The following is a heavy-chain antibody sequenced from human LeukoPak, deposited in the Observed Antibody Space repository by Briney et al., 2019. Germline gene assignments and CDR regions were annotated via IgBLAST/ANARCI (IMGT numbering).Heavy chain of an antibody. V-gene: IGHV5-51*01. CDR3: ARVGYCSSTSCYPVGRPVPYYYYYMDV. J-gene: IGHJ6*03. CDR2: IYPGDSDT. CDR1: GYSFTSYW. Sequence: GESLKISCKGSGYSFTSYWIGWVRQMPRKGLEWMGIIYPGDSDTRYSPSFQGQVTISADKSISTAYLQWSSLKASDTAMYYCARVGYCSSTSCYPVGRPVPYYYYYMDVWGKGTTVTVSS. D-gene: IGHD2-2*01.